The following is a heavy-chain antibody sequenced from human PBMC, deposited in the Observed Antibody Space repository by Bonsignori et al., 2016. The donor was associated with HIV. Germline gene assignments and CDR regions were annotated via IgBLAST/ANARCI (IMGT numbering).Heavy chain of an antibody. V-gene: IGHV3-21*01. CDR3: VSSIGDY. Sequence: WIRQPPGKGLDWVSSISSDSTYIYYTDSLKGRFTISRDNAKNSLYLQMNNLRAEDTATYYCVSSIGDYWGQGALVTVSS. CDR2: ISSDSTYI. J-gene: IGHJ4*02.